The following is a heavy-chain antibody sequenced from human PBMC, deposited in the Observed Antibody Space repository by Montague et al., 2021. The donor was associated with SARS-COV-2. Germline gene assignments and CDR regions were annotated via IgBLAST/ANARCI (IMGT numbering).Heavy chain of an antibody. Sequence: SETLSLTCSVSDGSISGHYWSWIRQPPGKGLEWIGNFDHSGDTKYNPSLKSRATISVDTSKNHFALRLSSVTAADTAAYYCAREFRIELWQTNWYFGLWGRGTLVTVSS. CDR1: DGSISGHY. D-gene: IGHD3-16*01. CDR2: FDHSGDT. V-gene: IGHV4-59*11. CDR3: AREFRIELWQTNWYFGL. J-gene: IGHJ2*01.